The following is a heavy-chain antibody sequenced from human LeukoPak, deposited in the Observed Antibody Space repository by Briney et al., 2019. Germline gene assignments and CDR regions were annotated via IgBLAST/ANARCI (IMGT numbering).Heavy chain of an antibody. CDR2: IYNSVTT. D-gene: IGHD6-6*01. Sequence: SETLSLTCTVSGLSISANSRSWIRQAPGKGLEWIGYIYNSVTTTYNPSLTSRVTISVDTSKNQLSLKLSSATAAGTAVYYCARGAPSSDYWGQGTLVTVSS. V-gene: IGHV4-59*01. J-gene: IGHJ4*02. CDR3: ARGAPSSDY. CDR1: GLSISANS.